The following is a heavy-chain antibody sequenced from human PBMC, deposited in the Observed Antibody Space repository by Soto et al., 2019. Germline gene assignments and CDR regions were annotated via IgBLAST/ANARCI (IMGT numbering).Heavy chain of an antibody. J-gene: IGHJ4*02. V-gene: IGHV4-39*01. Sequence: SETLSLTCIVSGESISSSSYYWGWIRQPPGKGLEWIRSIYYSGRTYYNPSSKSRVTISIDTSKNQFSLKLSSVTATDTAVYYCARQRTKVVTQAYFDHWGQGALVTVSS. D-gene: IGHD2-21*02. CDR1: GESISSSSYY. CDR3: ARQRTKVVTQAYFDH. CDR2: IYYSGRT.